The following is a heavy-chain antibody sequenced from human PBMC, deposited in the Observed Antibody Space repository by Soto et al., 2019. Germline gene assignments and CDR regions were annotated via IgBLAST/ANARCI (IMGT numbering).Heavy chain of an antibody. Sequence: QVQLQESGPGLVKPSGTLSLTCAVSGGSISSSNWWSWVRQPPGKGLAWIGEIYHSGSTNYNPSLESRVXXXVXXSKNQFSLKLSAVPAADTTVYYCARVAVAGTRVDYWGQGTLVTVSS. J-gene: IGHJ4*02. CDR2: IYHSGST. CDR1: GGSISSSNW. V-gene: IGHV4-4*02. CDR3: ARVAVAGTRVDY. D-gene: IGHD6-19*01.